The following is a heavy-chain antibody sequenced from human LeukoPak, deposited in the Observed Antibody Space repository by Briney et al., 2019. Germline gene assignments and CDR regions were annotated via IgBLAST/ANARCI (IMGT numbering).Heavy chain of an antibody. D-gene: IGHD3-22*01. Sequence: GGSLRLSCAASGFTFSSYAMSWVRQAPGKGLEWVSSISSSSSYIYYADSVKGRFTISRDNAKNSLYLQMNSLRAEDTAVYYCARGRTYYYDSSGYYYFDYWGQGTLVTVSS. V-gene: IGHV3-21*01. J-gene: IGHJ4*02. CDR1: GFTFSSYA. CDR2: ISSSSSYI. CDR3: ARGRTYYYDSSGYYYFDY.